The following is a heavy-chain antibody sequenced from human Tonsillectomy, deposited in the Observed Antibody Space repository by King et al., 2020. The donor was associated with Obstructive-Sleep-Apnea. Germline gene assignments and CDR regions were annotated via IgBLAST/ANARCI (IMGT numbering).Heavy chain of an antibody. CDR2: ISWNSGNI. CDR1: GFTFDVYA. J-gene: IGHJ6*02. V-gene: IGHV3-9*01. CDR3: AKVGEPIILYYGMDV. D-gene: IGHD5-12*01. Sequence: VQLVESGGGLVQPGRSLRLSCAASGFTFDVYAMHWVRQAPGKGLEWVSGISWNSGNIGYADSVKGRFTISRDNAKNSLYLQMNSLRAEDTALYYCAKVGEPIILYYGMDVWGQGTTVTVSS.